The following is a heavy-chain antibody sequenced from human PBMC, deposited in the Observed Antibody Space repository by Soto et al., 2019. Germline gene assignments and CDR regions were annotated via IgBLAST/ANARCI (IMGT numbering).Heavy chain of an antibody. Sequence: GGSLRLSCAASGFTFSDHYMDWARQAPGKGLEWVGRTRNRANSYTTDYAASVRGRFTISRDDSKNSLYLQMNSLKTEDTAVYYCARGYRESYYYYYMDVWGKGTTVTVSS. CDR1: GFTFSDHY. CDR3: ARGYRESYYYYYMDV. D-gene: IGHD3-10*01. V-gene: IGHV3-72*01. CDR2: TRNRANSYTT. J-gene: IGHJ6*03.